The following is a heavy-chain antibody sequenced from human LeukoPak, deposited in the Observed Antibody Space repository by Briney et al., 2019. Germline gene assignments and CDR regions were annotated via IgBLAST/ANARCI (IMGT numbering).Heavy chain of an antibody. CDR1: GFTFSSYW. J-gene: IGHJ1*01. CDR2: INTDGSST. V-gene: IGHV3-74*01. CDR3: ARVYCGGDCPEYFQH. Sequence: GGSLRLSCAASGFTFSSYWMHWVRRAPGKGLVWVSRINTDGSSTSYADSVKGRFTISRDNAKNTLYLQMNSLRAEDTAVYYCARVYCGGDCPEYFQHWGQGTLVTVSS. D-gene: IGHD2-21*01.